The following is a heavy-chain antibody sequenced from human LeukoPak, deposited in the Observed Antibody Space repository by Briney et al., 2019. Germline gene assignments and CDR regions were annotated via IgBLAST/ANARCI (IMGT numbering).Heavy chain of an antibody. CDR2: MNPNSGNT. Sequence: ASVKASCKASGYTFTSYDINWVRQATGQGLEWMGWMNPNSGNTGYAQKFQGRVTMTRNTSISTAYMELSSLRSEDTAVYYCARGRRFFDWLPNYYYYGMDVWGQGTTVTVSS. J-gene: IGHJ6*02. D-gene: IGHD3-9*01. CDR1: GYTFTSYD. CDR3: ARGRRFFDWLPNYYYYGMDV. V-gene: IGHV1-8*01.